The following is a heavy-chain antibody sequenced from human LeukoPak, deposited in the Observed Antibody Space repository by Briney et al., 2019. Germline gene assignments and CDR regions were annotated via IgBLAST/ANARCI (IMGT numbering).Heavy chain of an antibody. V-gene: IGHV4-34*01. CDR2: INHSRST. CDR3: ARHPDDYVWGSYRPNWFDP. D-gene: IGHD3-16*02. Sequence: PSETLSLTCAVYGGSFSGYYWSWIRQPPGKGLEWIGEINHSRSTNYNPSLKSRVTISVDTSKNQFSLKLSSVTAADTAVYYCARHPDDYVWGSYRPNWFDPWGQGTLVTVSS. CDR1: GGSFSGYY. J-gene: IGHJ5*02.